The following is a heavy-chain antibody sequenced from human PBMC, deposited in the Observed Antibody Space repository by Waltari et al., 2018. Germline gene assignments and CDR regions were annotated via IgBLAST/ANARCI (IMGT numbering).Heavy chain of an antibody. CDR3: ATYIGASVGTAAFDV. CDR1: GVSITSNIHY. J-gene: IGHJ3*01. D-gene: IGHD5-12*01. Sequence: QLQLQESGPRLVRPSETLSLICRVSGVSITSNIHYWAWIRQSPGQGLEWIGPVSYSGTTYISPSLKSRVSVSRDTSKNQVSLILGSVTAADMAVYYCATYIGASVGTAAFDVWGQGTMVTVSS. CDR2: VSYSGTT. V-gene: IGHV4-39*01.